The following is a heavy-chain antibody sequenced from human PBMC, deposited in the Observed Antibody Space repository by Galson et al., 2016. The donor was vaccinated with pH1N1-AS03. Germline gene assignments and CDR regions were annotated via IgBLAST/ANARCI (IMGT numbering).Heavy chain of an antibody. CDR1: GYTFTGYY. J-gene: IGHJ6*02. V-gene: IGHV1-2*02. CDR3: ARGDYFGPGTYNPYYAMDV. D-gene: IGHD3-10*01. CDR2: INPNSGGT. Sequence: QSGAEVKKPGESLKISCKASGYTFTGYYMHWVRQAPGQGLEWMGWINPNSGGTKSAQKFQGSVTMTRDTSISTVYMELSSLRFDDTAVYYCARGDYFGPGTYNPYYAMDVWAKGPRSPSP.